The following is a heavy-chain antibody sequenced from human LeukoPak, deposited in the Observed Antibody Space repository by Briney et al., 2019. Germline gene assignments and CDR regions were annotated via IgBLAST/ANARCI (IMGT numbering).Heavy chain of an antibody. CDR1: GGSTSTYY. CDR3: ARQGGYASPFDS. J-gene: IGHJ4*02. Sequence: SETLSLTCSASGGSTSTYYWSWIRQPPGRGLEWSGNIYNSGSTNYNPSLKSRVTISVDTSKKKFSLKLNSVTAADTAVYYCARQGGYASPFDSWGQGTLVTVSS. CDR2: IYNSGST. D-gene: IGHD5-12*01. V-gene: IGHV4-59*08.